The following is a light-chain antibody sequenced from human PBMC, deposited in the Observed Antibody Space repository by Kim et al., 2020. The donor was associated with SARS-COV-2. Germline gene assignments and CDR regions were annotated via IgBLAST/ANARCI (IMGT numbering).Light chain of an antibody. Sequence: SISCRSSQRLAYSAGNTCLSWFHQKPGQSPRRLIYKVSNRDSGVPDRFSGSGSGTDFTLKISRVEAEDVGMYYCMQSTHWPPLTFGGGTKVDIK. CDR2: KVS. V-gene: IGKV2-30*01. J-gene: IGKJ4*01. CDR3: MQSTHWPPLT. CDR1: QRLAYSAGNTC.